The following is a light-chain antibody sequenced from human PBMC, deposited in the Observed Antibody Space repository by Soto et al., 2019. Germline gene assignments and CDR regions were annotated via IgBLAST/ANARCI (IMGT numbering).Light chain of an antibody. CDR3: QQYNSFPRT. V-gene: IGKV1-5*01. Sequence: DIQMTQSPSTLSASIGDKVTITCRATQSISSWLAWYQHKPGEAPKLLIYDASDLETGVPLRFSGRGSETEFTLTINWLQPDDFATYYCQQYNSFPRTFGQGTKVEI. J-gene: IGKJ1*01. CDR1: QSISSW. CDR2: DAS.